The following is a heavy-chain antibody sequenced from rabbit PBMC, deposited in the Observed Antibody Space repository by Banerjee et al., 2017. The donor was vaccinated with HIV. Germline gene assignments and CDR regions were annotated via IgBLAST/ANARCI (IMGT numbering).Heavy chain of an antibody. Sequence: QSLEESGGDLVKPGASLTLTCTASGFSFSSSYYMCWVRQAPGKGLELIACIYTAGSDTTYYASWAKGRFTISKTSSTTVTLQMTSLTAADTATYFCARSGGGSGYLELWGQGTLVTVS. V-gene: IGHV1S40*01. D-gene: IGHD1-1*01. CDR3: ARSGGGSGYLEL. CDR2: IYTAGSDTT. J-gene: IGHJ4*01. CDR1: GFSFSSSYY.